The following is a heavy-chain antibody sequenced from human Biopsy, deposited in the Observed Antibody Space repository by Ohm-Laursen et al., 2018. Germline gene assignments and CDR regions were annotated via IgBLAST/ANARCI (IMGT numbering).Heavy chain of an antibody. D-gene: IGHD3-3*01. CDR2: ISSRGST. CDR3: ARLYRLDDYWNDDPPDAFDV. V-gene: IGHV4-59*01. CDR1: GGSISSYY. Sequence: SQTLSLTCTVSGGSISSYYWNWIRQPPRKGLEWIGYISSRGSTNYNPSLRGRVTITVDTSKNQFSLKLTSVTAADTAVFFCARLYRLDDYWNDDPPDAFDVWGQGTMVTVSS. J-gene: IGHJ3*01.